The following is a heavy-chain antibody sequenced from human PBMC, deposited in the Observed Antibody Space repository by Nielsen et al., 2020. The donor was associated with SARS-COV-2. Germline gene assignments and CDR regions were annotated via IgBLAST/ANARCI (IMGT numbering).Heavy chain of an antibody. CDR1: GYTFTSYG. D-gene: IGHD1-26*01. Sequence: ASVKVSCKASGYTFTSYGISWVRQAPGQGLEWMGIINPSGGSTSYAQKFQGRVTMTRDTSTSTVYMELSSLRSEDTAVYYCARGGSSRGGYYYYYGMDVWGQGTTVTVSS. CDR2: INPSGGST. J-gene: IGHJ6*02. CDR3: ARGGSSRGGYYYYYGMDV. V-gene: IGHV1-46*01.